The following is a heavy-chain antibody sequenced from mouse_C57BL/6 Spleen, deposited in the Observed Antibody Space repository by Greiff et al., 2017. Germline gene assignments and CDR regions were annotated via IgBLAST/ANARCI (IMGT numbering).Heavy chain of an antibody. CDR2: INPNSGYT. V-gene: IGHV1-4*01. D-gene: IGHD1-1*02. CDR1: GYTFTSYS. Sequence: QVQLQQSGAELARPGASVKLSCKASGYTFTSYSMHWVKQRPGQGLEWIGFINPNSGYTKYNQKFQGKATLTADKSSSTAYMQLSSLTSEDSAVYYDASEWYYDGNDDDLDYWGQGTTLTVSS. J-gene: IGHJ2*01. CDR3: ASEWYYDGNDDDLDY.